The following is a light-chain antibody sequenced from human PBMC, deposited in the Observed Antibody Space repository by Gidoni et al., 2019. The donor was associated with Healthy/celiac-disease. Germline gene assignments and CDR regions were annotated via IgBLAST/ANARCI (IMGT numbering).Light chain of an antibody. CDR3: MQALQTPPWT. V-gene: IGKV2-28*01. Sequence: DSVMTQSPLSMPVTPGEPASISCRSSQSLLHSNGYNYLDWYLQKPGQSPQLLIYLGSNRASGVPDRFSGSVSGTDFTLKISRVEAEDVGVYYCMQALQTPPWTFXQXTKVEIK. J-gene: IGKJ1*01. CDR1: QSLLHSNGYNY. CDR2: LGS.